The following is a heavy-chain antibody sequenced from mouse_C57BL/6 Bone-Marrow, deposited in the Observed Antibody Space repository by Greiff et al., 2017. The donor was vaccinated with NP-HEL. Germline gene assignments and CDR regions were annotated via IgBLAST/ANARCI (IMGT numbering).Heavy chain of an antibody. V-gene: IGHV5-2*01. CDR1: EYAFPSHD. CDR2: INSDGGST. Sequence: EVQRVESGGGLVQPGESLKLSCESTEYAFPSHDMSWVRKTPEKRLELVAAINSDGGSTYYPDTMERRFIIARDNTKKTLYLQMSSLRSEDTALYYCAALSTTVEEYYFDYWGQGTTLTVSS. D-gene: IGHD1-1*01. CDR3: AALSTTVEEYYFDY. J-gene: IGHJ2*01.